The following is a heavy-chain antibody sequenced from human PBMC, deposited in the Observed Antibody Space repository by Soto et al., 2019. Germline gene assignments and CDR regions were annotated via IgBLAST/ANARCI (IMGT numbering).Heavy chain of an antibody. D-gene: IGHD5-12*01. Sequence: EVQLVESGGGLVQPGGSLKLSCAASGFTFSGSAMHWVRQASGKGLEWVGRVRSKPNNYATSYAASVKGRFTISRDDSKNTAYLQMNGLKTEDTALYYCTSTWGRVATNAEATRTYDYWGQGTLVTVSS. J-gene: IGHJ4*02. CDR1: GFTFSGSA. CDR3: TSTWGRVATNAEATRTYDY. CDR2: VRSKPNNYAT. V-gene: IGHV3-73*01.